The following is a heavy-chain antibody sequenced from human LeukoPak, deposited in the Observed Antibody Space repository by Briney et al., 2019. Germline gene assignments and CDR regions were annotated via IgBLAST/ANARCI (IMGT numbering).Heavy chain of an antibody. J-gene: IGHJ6*02. CDR3: ARLGPLPSHPYGMDV. V-gene: IGHV4-59*08. CDR1: GGSISSYY. CDR2: IYYSGST. D-gene: IGHD3-10*01. Sequence: SETLSLTCTVSGGSISSYYWSWIRQPPGKGLEWIGYIYYSGSTNYNPSLKSRVTLSVDTSKNQFSLKLSSVTAADTAVYYCARLGPLPSHPYGMDVWGQGTTVTVSS.